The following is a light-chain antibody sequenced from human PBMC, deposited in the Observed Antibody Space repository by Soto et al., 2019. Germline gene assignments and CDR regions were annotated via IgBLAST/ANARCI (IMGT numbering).Light chain of an antibody. V-gene: IGKV1-39*01. CDR3: QQIHSVPRT. Sequence: DVQMTQSPSSLSASVGDRVSITCRASQSITKYLSWYQQKPGKAPKLLIYGASSLQSGVPLRFGGSGFGTDFTLNISSLQPEDFATYYCQQIHSVPRTFGGGTKVEI. J-gene: IGKJ4*01. CDR1: QSITKY. CDR2: GAS.